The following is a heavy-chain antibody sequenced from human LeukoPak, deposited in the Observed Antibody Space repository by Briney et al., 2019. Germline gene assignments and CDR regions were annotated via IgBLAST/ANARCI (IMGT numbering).Heavy chain of an antibody. J-gene: IGHJ6*02. D-gene: IGHD6-13*01. CDR1: GFTFSIYW. CDR2: IKQDGSEK. CDR3: ARYIGLYSSSWYRLGYYGMDV. V-gene: IGHV3-7*01. Sequence: GGSLRLSCAASGFTFSIYWVMWVRQARGKGLEWVANIKQDGSEKYYVDSVKGRFTISRDNAKNSLYLQMNSLRAEDTAVYYCARYIGLYSSSWYRLGYYGMDVWGQGTTVTVSS.